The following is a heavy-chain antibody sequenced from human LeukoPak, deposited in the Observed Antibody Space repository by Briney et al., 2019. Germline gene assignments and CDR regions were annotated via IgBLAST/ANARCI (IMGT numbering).Heavy chain of an antibody. V-gene: IGHV1-69*05. J-gene: IGHJ4*02. D-gene: IGHD3/OR15-3a*01. CDR2: IIPIFGTA. CDR1: GGTFSSYA. CDR3: ARGFGRDSHRAFDS. Sequence: ASVKVSCKASGGTFSSYAIGWVRQAPGQGLEWMGGIIPIFGTANYAQKFQGRVTITTDESTSTAYMELSSLRSEDTAVYYCARGFGRDSHRAFDSWGQGTLVIVSS.